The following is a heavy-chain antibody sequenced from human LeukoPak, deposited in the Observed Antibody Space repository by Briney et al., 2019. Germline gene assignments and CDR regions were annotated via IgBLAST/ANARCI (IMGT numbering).Heavy chain of an antibody. V-gene: IGHV3-33*08. J-gene: IGHJ1*01. CDR1: GFTFSSYG. CDR3: ARGLAVAGEDSEYFQH. Sequence: GGSLRLSCAASGFTFSSYGRHWGREAPGKGLGWGAVIWDDGSNKYYADSVKGRFTISRDNSKNTLYLQMNSLRAEDTAVYYCARGLAVAGEDSEYFQHWGQGTLVTVSS. CDR2: IWDDGSNK. D-gene: IGHD6-19*01.